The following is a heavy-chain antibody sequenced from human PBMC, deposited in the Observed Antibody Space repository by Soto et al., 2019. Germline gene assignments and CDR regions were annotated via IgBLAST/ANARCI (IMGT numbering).Heavy chain of an antibody. J-gene: IGHJ3*02. CDR2: ILVGGST. D-gene: IGHD2-8*02. Sequence: EVQLVESGGGLVQPGGSLRLSCAASGFTFSSYWMSWVRQAPGKGLEWVSTILVGGSTHYPDSVKGRFTISRDNSKNTVFLQMNSLTAGDTAVYYCAKATATGGGAFDICGQGTMVTVSS. CDR3: AKATATGGGAFDI. V-gene: IGHV3-23*04. CDR1: GFTFSSYW.